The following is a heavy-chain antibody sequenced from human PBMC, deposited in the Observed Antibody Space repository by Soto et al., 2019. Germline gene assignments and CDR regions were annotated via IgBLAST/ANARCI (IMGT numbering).Heavy chain of an antibody. CDR2: ISSDGDIT. V-gene: IGHV3-64D*06. CDR3: VKVSTFYDILTGYYSTNFFDP. CDR1: GFTFSEYS. J-gene: IGHJ5*02. D-gene: IGHD3-9*01. Sequence: LSCSASGFTFSEYSMHWVRQAPGKGLQYVSTISSDGDITYYADSVKGRFTISRDNSKNTLYLQMNSLRPEDTAMYYCVKVSTFYDILTGYYSTNFFDPWGQGTLVTVSS.